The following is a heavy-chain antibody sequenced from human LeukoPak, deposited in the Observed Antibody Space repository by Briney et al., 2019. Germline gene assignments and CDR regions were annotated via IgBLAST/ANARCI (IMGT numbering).Heavy chain of an antibody. J-gene: IGHJ4*01. Sequence: GGSLRLSCAGSGFSFNSYALHWARQAPGKGLEWVSGISGLGDKQYYADSVKGRSTISRDNSKNTVYLDMNSLRVEETGIYYCAKDSSAWYFYFDSWGQGTPVTVSS. CDR2: ISGLGDKQ. D-gene: IGHD6-13*01. CDR3: AKDSSAWYFYFDS. CDR1: GFSFNSYA. V-gene: IGHV3-23*01.